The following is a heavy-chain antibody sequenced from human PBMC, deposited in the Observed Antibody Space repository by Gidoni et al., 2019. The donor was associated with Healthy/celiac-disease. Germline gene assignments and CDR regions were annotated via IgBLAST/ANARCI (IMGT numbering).Heavy chain of an antibody. CDR1: GLPLRAYY. CDR2: ISSSGSTI. J-gene: IGHJ2*01. V-gene: IGHV3-11*01. D-gene: IGHD2-21*02. Sequence: QVQLVESGGGLVKPGGSLRLSFAASGLPLRAYYMDWIRQAPGKGLGWVSYISSSGSTIYYADSVKGRFTISRDNAKNSLYLQMNSLRAEDTAVYYCARDRHIVVVTAILRGEWYFDLWGRGTLVTVSS. CDR3: ARDRHIVVVTAILRGEWYFDL.